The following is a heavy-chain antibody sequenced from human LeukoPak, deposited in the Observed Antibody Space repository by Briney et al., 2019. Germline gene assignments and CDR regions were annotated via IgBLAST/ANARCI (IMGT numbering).Heavy chain of an antibody. CDR1: GFTFSSYA. Sequence: GGSLRLSCAASGFTFSSYAMHWVRQAPGKGLEWVAVISYDGSNKYYADSVKGRFTISRDNSKNTLYLQMSSLRAEDTAVYYCARGRGAAGPSPFDYWGQGTLVTVSS. V-gene: IGHV3-30*04. J-gene: IGHJ4*02. CDR2: ISYDGSNK. CDR3: ARGRGAAGPSPFDY. D-gene: IGHD6-13*01.